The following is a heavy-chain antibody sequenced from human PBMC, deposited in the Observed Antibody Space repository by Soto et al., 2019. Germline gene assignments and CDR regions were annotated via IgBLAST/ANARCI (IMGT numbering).Heavy chain of an antibody. J-gene: IGHJ4*02. Sequence: QVQLVQSGAEVKKPGSSVKVSCKASGGTFSSYAISWVRQAPGQGLEWMGGIIPIFGTANYAQKFQGRVTITHXXPXSXXYMDRSGLTSQDTAXXXXXXXXXXXXXXXXXXXXHLGQGTLVTVSS. CDR2: IIPIFGTA. CDR1: GGTFSSYA. V-gene: IGHV1-69*05. CDR3: XXXXXXXXXXXXXXXXH.